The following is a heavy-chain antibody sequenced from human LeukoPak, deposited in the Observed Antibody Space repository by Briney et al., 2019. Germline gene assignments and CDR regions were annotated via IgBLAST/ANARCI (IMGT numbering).Heavy chain of an antibody. Sequence: SETLSLTCTVSGGSISSYYWSWIRQPPGKGLEWIGYIYYSGSTNYNPSLKSRVTISVDTSKNQFSLKLSSVTAADTAVYYCARAKKTITMIVVVNNWFDPWGQGTLVTVSS. CDR2: IYYSGST. J-gene: IGHJ5*02. D-gene: IGHD3-22*01. V-gene: IGHV4-59*08. CDR1: GGSISSYY. CDR3: ARAKKTITMIVVVNNWFDP.